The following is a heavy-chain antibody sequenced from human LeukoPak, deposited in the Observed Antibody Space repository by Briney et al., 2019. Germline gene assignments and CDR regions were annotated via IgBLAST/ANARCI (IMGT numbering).Heavy chain of an antibody. J-gene: IGHJ6*02. CDR2: INHSGST. CDR1: GGSFSGYY. Sequence: SETLSLTCAVYGGSFSGYYWSWIRQPPGKGLEWIGEINHSGSTNYNPSLKSRVTISVDTSKNQFSLKLSSVTAADTAVYYCARDQGYGYSSSWYGADYYYYGMDVWGQGTTVTVSS. V-gene: IGHV4-34*01. CDR3: ARDQGYGYSSSWYGADYYYYGMDV. D-gene: IGHD6-13*01.